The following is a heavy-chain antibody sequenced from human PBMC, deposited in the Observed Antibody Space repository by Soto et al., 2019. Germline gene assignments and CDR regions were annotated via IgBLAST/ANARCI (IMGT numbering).Heavy chain of an antibody. J-gene: IGHJ4*02. V-gene: IGHV3-66*01. D-gene: IGHD6-13*01. Sequence: EVQLVESGGGLVQPGGSLRLSCAASGITVSTNYMSWVRQAPGRGLEWVSVIHSGGSTYYADSVKGRFTVSRDNSKNTLHLQMNRVRVEDTAVYFCASDGYRSSWSISWGQGSLVTASS. CDR1: GITVSTNY. CDR2: IHSGGST. CDR3: ASDGYRSSWSIS.